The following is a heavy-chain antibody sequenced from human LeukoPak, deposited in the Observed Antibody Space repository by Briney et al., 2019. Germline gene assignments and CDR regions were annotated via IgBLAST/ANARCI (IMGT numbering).Heavy chain of an antibody. CDR1: GFIFSDHY. CDR2: TRNEANIYTT. Sequence: HPGGSLRLSCAASGFIFSDHYMDWVRRAPGKGLEWVGRTRNEANIYTTKYAASAKGRFTISRDDSKNSLYLQMNSLRTEDTAVYYCASPVGATTVRAFDIWGQGTMVTVSS. D-gene: IGHD1-26*01. CDR3: ASPVGATTVRAFDI. J-gene: IGHJ3*02. V-gene: IGHV3-72*01.